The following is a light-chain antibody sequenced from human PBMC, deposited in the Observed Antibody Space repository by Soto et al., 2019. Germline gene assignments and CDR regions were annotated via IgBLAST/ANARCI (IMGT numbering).Light chain of an antibody. CDR1: SSNVGGNP. V-gene: IGLV1-44*01. Sequence: QSALTQPPSASGTPGQSVTISCSGSSSNVGGNPVNWYQHVPTTAPKLLIYTNTQRPSGVPDRFSGSKSGTSASLAISGLQSEDEADYYCASWDDSLNGPVFGTGTKSPS. CDR3: ASWDDSLNGPV. J-gene: IGLJ1*01. CDR2: TNT.